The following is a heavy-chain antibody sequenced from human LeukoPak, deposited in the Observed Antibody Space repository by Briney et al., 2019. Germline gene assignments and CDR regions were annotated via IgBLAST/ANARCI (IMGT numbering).Heavy chain of an antibody. J-gene: IGHJ4*02. D-gene: IGHD3-22*01. V-gene: IGHV4-39*07. CDR1: GGSISSSSYY. CDR2: IYYSGST. Sequence: SETLSLTCTVSGGSISSSSYYWGWIRQPPGKGLEWIGSIYYSGSTYYNPSLKSRVTISVDTSKNQFSLKLSSVTAADTAVYYCARNTFDSSGILDYWGQGTLVTVSS. CDR3: ARNTFDSSGILDY.